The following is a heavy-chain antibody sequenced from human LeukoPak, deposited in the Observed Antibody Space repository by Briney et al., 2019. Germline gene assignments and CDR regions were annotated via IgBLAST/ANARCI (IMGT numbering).Heavy chain of an antibody. Sequence: GGSLRLSCSASGFTFSDYPMERVRQAPGQGLEWLSAISSSGVTAYYGDSVEGRFTISRDNSKNTLYLQLSSLRAEDTAVYYCVRAGSGWYDYWGQGTLVTVSS. CDR2: ISSSGVTA. D-gene: IGHD6-19*01. J-gene: IGHJ4*02. CDR3: VRAGSGWYDY. CDR1: GFTFSDYP. V-gene: IGHV3-64D*09.